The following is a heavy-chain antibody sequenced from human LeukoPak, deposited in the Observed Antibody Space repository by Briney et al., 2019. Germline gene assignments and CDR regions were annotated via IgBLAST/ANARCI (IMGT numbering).Heavy chain of an antibody. V-gene: IGHV5-51*01. Sequence: GTSLKISCRGSGYQFTDYWIAWVRQMPGKGLEWMGGIYPDDSDTTYSPSFQGQVTMSVDKSITTAYLHWNTLRASDTAIYCATLLHSSSYVMGGQGTMITVSS. CDR3: ATLLHSSSYVM. D-gene: IGHD6-13*01. CDR2: IYPDDSDT. CDR1: GYQFTDYW. J-gene: IGHJ3*01.